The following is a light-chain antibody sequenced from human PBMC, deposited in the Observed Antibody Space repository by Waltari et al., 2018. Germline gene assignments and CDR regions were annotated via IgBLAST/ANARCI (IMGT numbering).Light chain of an antibody. J-gene: IGLJ3*02. Sequence: QSVLTQPPSASGTPGQRVTISCSGTSLNVESNAVNWYPHLPGTTPKLHMNNRNYRPSGVPDRVSGSTAGTSASLAISGLQSEDEAEYYCAAWDDSRSGWVFGGGTKVTVL. V-gene: IGLV1-44*01. CDR1: SLNVESNA. CDR3: AAWDDSRSGWV. CDR2: NRN.